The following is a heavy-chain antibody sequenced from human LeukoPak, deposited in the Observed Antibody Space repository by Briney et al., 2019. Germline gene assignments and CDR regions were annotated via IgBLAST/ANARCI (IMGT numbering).Heavy chain of an antibody. Sequence: GGSLRLSCVASGFTFSRYSMNWVRQTTGKGLEWVSYISPRSSSIYYADSVKGRFTISRDNAKNSLYLQMNSLTDEDTAVYYCAQATYSSGWYYLDYWGQGTLVTVSS. J-gene: IGHJ4*02. V-gene: IGHV3-48*02. CDR2: ISPRSSSI. CDR1: GFTFSRYS. D-gene: IGHD6-19*01. CDR3: AQATYSSGWYYLDY.